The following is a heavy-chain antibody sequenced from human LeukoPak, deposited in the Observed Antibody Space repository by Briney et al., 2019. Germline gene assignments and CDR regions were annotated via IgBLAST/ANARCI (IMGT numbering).Heavy chain of an antibody. V-gene: IGHV4-59*01. CDR1: GGSISSYY. J-gene: IGHJ5*02. Sequence: PSETLSLTCTVSGGSISSYYWSWIRQPPGKGLEWIGYIYYSGSTNYNPSLKSRVTISVDTSKNQFSLKLSSVTAADTAVYYCARVRGPIQLRLVGRATDSWFDPWGQGTLVTVSS. CDR3: ARVRGPIQLRLVGRATDSWFDP. CDR2: IYYSGST. D-gene: IGHD5-18*01.